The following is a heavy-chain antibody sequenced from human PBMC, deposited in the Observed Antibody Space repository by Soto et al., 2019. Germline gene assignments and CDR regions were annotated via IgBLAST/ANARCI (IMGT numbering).Heavy chain of an antibody. V-gene: IGHV1-2*02. CDR2: INPNSGGT. J-gene: IGHJ3*02. CDR1: GYTFTGYY. CDR3: ARGRTYYYDSSGYRGAFDI. Sequence: ASVKVSCKASGYTFTGYYMHWVRQAPGQGLEWMGWINPNSGGTNYAQKFQGRVTMTRDTSISTAYMELSRLRSDDTAVYYCARGRTYYYDSSGYRGAFDIWGQGTMVPSPQ. D-gene: IGHD3-22*01.